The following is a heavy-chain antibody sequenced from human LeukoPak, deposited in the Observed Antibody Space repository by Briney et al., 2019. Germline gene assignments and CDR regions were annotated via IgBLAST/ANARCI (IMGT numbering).Heavy chain of an antibody. Sequence: PGGSLRLSCAASGFRFNTYWMSWVRQAPGKGLEWVANIKPDGSEKYYVDSVKGRFTISRDNAKNSLYLQMNSLRAEDTAVYYCARAPPSDYWGQGTLVTVSS. CDR3: ARAPPSDY. V-gene: IGHV3-7*01. CDR1: GFRFNTYW. CDR2: IKPDGSEK. J-gene: IGHJ4*02.